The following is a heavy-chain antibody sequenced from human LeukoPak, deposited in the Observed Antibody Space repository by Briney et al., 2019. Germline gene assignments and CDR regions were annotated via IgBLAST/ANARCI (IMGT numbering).Heavy chain of an antibody. V-gene: IGHV3-11*01. D-gene: IGHD3-22*01. CDR3: ARDTYYYDSSGPDAFDI. CDR2: ISSSGSTI. Sequence: SLRLSCAASGFTFSDYYMSWIRQAPGKGLEWVSYISSSGSTIYYADSVKGRFTISRDNAKNSLYLQMNSLRAEDTAVYYCARDTYYYDSSGPDAFDIWGQGTMVTVSS. CDR1: GFTFSDYY. J-gene: IGHJ3*02.